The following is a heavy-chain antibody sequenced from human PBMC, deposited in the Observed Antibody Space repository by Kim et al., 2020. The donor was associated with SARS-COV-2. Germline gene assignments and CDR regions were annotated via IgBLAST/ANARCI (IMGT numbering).Heavy chain of an antibody. J-gene: IGHJ3*02. V-gene: IGHV3-73*01. CDR3: TRLPLGSKNSDAFDI. CDR1: GFTFSGSA. D-gene: IGHD1-26*01. CDR2: IRSKANSYAT. Sequence: GGSLRLSCAASGFTFSGSAMHWVRQASGKGLEWVGRIRSKANSYATAYAASVKGRFTISRDDSKNTAYLQMNSLKTEDTAVYYCTRLPLGSKNSDAFDIWGQGTMVTVSS.